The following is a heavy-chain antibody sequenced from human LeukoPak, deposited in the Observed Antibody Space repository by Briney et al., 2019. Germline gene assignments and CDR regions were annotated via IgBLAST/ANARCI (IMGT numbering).Heavy chain of an antibody. CDR2: IRYDGSNK. Sequence: GGSLRLSCAASGFTFSSYGMHWVRQAPGKGLEWVAFIRYDGSNKYYADSVKGRFTISRDNSKNTLYLQMNSLRAEDTAVYYCAREVVRGVIDYYYYGMDVWGQGTTVTVSS. CDR1: GFTFSSYG. V-gene: IGHV3-30*02. CDR3: AREVVRGVIDYYYYGMDV. J-gene: IGHJ6*02. D-gene: IGHD3-10*01.